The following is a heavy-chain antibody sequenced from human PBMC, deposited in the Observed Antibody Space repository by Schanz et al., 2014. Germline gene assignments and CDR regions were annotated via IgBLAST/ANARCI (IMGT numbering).Heavy chain of an antibody. CDR3: ARNIIATARAYDI. D-gene: IGHD6-13*01. CDR2: ISAHNGNT. Sequence: QVQLVQSGSEVKKPGASVKVSCKASGYTFSSYGITWVRQAPGQGLEWMGWISAHNGNTNYAQKLQDRVTLTTDTSTSTAYMELRSLRSDDTAVYYCARNIIATARAYDIWGQGTMVTVSS. CDR1: GYTFSSYG. J-gene: IGHJ3*02. V-gene: IGHV1-18*04.